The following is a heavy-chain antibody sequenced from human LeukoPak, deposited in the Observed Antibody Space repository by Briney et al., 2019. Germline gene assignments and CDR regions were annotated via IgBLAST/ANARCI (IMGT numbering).Heavy chain of an antibody. CDR2: INPNSGGT. Sequence: GASVKVSCKASGYTFTGYYMHWVRQAPGLGLEWMGWINPNSGGTNYAQKFQGRVTMTRDTSISTAYMELSRLRSDDTAVYYCARDQEYSSSWYSYYYGMDVWGQGTTVTVSS. CDR3: ARDQEYSSSWYSYYYGMDV. CDR1: GYTFTGYY. V-gene: IGHV1-2*02. D-gene: IGHD6-13*01. J-gene: IGHJ6*02.